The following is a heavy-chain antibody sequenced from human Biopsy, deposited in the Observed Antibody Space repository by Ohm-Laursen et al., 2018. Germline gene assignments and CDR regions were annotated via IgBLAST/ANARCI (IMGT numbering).Heavy chain of an antibody. V-gene: IGHV3-23*01. J-gene: IGHJ4*02. Sequence: SLRLSCAASGFTLSDGMTWVRQAPGKGLEWVSSITTDSGRIFYADSVRGRSTISRDNSKNTLYLQMNSLRAEDTAEYYCARHLRYNDYWGQGTLVTVSS. CDR2: ITTDSGRI. CDR1: GFTLSDG. CDR3: ARHLRYNDY. D-gene: IGHD3-9*01.